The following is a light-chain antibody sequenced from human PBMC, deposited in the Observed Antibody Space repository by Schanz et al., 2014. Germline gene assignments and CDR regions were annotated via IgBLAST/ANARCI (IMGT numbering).Light chain of an antibody. Sequence: EIVLTQSPATLSLSPGERATLSCRASQRLTSYLAWYQQKPGQAPRLLIYDASTRATGIPARFSGSGSGTDFTLTISRLEPEDFAVYYCQQYGGSPPGYIFGQGTKLEIK. V-gene: IGKV3-20*01. CDR3: QQYGGSPPGYI. J-gene: IGKJ2*01. CDR1: QRLTSY. CDR2: DAS.